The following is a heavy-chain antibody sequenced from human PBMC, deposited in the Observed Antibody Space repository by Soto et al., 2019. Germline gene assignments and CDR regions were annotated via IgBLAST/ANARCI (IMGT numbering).Heavy chain of an antibody. CDR1: GFTVSTIY. D-gene: IGHD6-6*01. CDR3: ARIGYTSSSFDY. V-gene: IGHV3-48*01. CDR2: TSSSSSTI. J-gene: IGHJ4*02. Sequence: GGSLRLSCAASGFTVSTIYMSWVRQAPGKGLEWVSYTSSSSSTIFYTDSVKGRFTVSRDNAKNSLYLQMNSLRAEDTAVYYCARIGYTSSSFDYWGQGTLVTVSS.